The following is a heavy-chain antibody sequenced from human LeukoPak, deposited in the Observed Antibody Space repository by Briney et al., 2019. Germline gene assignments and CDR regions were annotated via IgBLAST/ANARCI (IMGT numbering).Heavy chain of an antibody. D-gene: IGHD3-10*01. CDR1: GGTFSSYA. J-gene: IGHJ4*02. CDR2: IIPIFGTA. V-gene: IGHV1-69*06. CDR3: ASVVSITMVRGGLYYFDY. Sequence: SVKVSCKASGGTFSSYAISWVRQAPGQGLEWMGGIIPIFGTANYAQKFQGRVTITADKSTSTAYMELSSLRSEDTAVYYCASVVSITMVRGGLYYFDYWGQGTLVTVSS.